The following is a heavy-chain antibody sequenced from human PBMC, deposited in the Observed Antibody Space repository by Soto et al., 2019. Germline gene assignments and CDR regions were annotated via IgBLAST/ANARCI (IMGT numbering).Heavy chain of an antibody. CDR1: GGTFSSYA. Sequence: QVQLVQSGAEVKKPGSSVKVSCKASGGTFSSYAISWVRQAPGQGLEWMGGNIPIFGTANYAQKCQGRVTITADESTSTAYMELSSLRSEDTAVYYCARQGAALRDYYYGMDVWGQGTTVTVSS. CDR3: ARQGAALRDYYYGMDV. V-gene: IGHV1-69*12. D-gene: IGHD6-25*01. J-gene: IGHJ6*02. CDR2: NIPIFGTA.